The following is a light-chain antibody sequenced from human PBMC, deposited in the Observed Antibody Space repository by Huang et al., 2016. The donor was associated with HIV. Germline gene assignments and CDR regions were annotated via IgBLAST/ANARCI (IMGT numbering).Light chain of an antibody. J-gene: IGKJ2*01. CDR3: QQYNNWPPEYT. V-gene: IGKV3-15*01. CDR1: QSVSNN. Sequence: EIVMTQSPATLSVSPGERATLSCRASQSVSNNLAWYQQKPGLAPTLLIYGASTRATGIPARFSVSGSGTRFTLTISSLQSEDFAVYYCQQYNNWPPEYTFGQGTKLEIK. CDR2: GAS.